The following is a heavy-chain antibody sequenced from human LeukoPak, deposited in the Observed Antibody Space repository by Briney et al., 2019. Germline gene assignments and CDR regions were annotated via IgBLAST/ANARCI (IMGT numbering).Heavy chain of an antibody. CDR3: AREDFRDHTTGFDS. CDR2: ISGSGGT. CDR1: GFTFSNYA. Sequence: GGSLRLSCAASGFTFSNYAVSWVRQAPGRGLEWLSAISGSGGTYYIPSVRGRFIVSRDNSRNTLYLQLNNLRAEDTATYYCAREDFRDHTTGFDSWGQGTLATVSS. V-gene: IGHV3-23*01. J-gene: IGHJ5*01. D-gene: IGHD1-1*01.